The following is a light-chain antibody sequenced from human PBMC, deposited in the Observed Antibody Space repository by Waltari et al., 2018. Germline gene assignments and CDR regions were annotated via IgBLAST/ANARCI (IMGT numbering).Light chain of an antibody. CDR2: GAS. J-gene: IGKJ2*01. CDR1: RDVSSW. Sequence: DIQVTQSPSSVTASVGDRVAITCRTSRDVSSWLAWYQQRPGKAPKLLISGASGLQSGVSSRFSGTGSGTDFTLTITSLQPEDFATYYCQLVHTFPPYTFGQGTKLEIK. CDR3: QLVHTFPPYT. V-gene: IGKV1-12*01.